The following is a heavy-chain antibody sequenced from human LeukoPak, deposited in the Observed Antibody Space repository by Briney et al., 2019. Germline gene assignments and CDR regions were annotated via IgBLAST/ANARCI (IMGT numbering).Heavy chain of an antibody. CDR1: GYTFTSYG. CDR3: ASEMRLDWSTLTLALLSEFDP. D-gene: IGHD3/OR15-3a*01. J-gene: IGHJ5*02. CDR2: INPNSGGT. V-gene: IGHV1-2*02. Sequence: ASVKVSCKASGYTFTSYGISWVRQAPGQGLEWMGWINPNSGGTNYAQKFQGRVTMTRDTSISTAYMELSRLRSDDTAVYYCASEMRLDWSTLTLALLSEFDPWGQGTLVTVSS.